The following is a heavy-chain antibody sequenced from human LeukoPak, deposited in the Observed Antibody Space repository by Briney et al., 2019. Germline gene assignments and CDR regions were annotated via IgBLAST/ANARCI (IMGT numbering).Heavy chain of an antibody. CDR3: ARAAYYYDSSGYYPDAFDI. V-gene: IGHV4-30-4*08. CDR1: GGSISSGDYY. D-gene: IGHD3-22*01. CDR2: IYHSGST. J-gene: IGHJ3*02. Sequence: SQTLSLTCTVSGGSISSGDYYWSWIRQPPGKGLEWIGYIYHSGSTYYNPSLKSRVTISVDTSKNQFSLKLSSVTAADTAVYYCARAAYYYDSSGYYPDAFDIWGQGTMVTVSS.